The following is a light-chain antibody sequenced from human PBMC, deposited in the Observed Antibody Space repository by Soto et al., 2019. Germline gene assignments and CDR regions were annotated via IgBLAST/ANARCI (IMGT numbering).Light chain of an antibody. CDR3: QQTYSTPLT. Sequence: DILLTQSPSTLSASVVHGVTISSRASQSITRWLAWYQQKPGKAPNLLIYEVSTLHSGVPSRFSGSGSGTDFTLTITSLRPDDFATYYCQQTYSTPLTFGGGTKVDIK. J-gene: IGKJ4*01. V-gene: IGKV1-5*03. CDR1: QSITRW. CDR2: EVS.